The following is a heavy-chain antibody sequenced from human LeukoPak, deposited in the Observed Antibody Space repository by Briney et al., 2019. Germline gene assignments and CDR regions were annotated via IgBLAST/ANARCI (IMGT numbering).Heavy chain of an antibody. CDR3: ASSGSYRFDY. D-gene: IGHD1-26*01. CDR1: RFTFSSYS. J-gene: IGHJ4*02. CDR2: ITASGTAM. V-gene: IGHV3-48*02. Sequence: GGSLRLSCAGSRFTFSSYSMNWVRQAPGKGLEWVSHITASGTAMFYADSVKGRFTISRDNAKNSLYLQMNSLRDEDTAVYYCASSGSYRFDYWGQGTLVTVSS.